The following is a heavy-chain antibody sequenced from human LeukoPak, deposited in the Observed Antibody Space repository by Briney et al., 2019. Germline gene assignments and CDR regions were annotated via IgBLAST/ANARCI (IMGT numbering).Heavy chain of an antibody. CDR3: ARDKPIVGATGTLDY. D-gene: IGHD1-26*01. CDR1: GFTFSSYW. CDR2: IKQDGTEK. J-gene: IGHJ4*02. V-gene: IGHV3-7*01. Sequence: PGGSLRLSCAASGFTFSSYWMSWVRQAPGKGLEWVANIKQDGTEKYYVDSVKGRFTISRDNAKNSLYLQMSSLRAEDTAVYYCARDKPIVGATGTLDYWGQGTLVTVSS.